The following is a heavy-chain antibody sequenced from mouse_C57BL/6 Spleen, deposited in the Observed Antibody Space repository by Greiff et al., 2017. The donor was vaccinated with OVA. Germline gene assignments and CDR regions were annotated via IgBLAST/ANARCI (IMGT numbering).Heavy chain of an antibody. D-gene: IGHD1-1*01. J-gene: IGHJ4*01. CDR3: ANYYGSSYDYAMDY. CDR2: FHPYNDDT. Sequence: QVQLKESGAELVKPGASVKMSCKASGYTFTTYPIEWMKQNHGKSLEWIGNFHPYNDDTKYNEKFKGKATLTVEKSSSTVYLELSRLTSDDSAVYYGANYYGSSYDYAMDYWGQGTSVTVSS. CDR1: GYTFTTYP. V-gene: IGHV1-47*01.